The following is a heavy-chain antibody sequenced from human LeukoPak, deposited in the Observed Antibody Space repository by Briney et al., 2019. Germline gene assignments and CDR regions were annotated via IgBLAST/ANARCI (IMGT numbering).Heavy chain of an antibody. J-gene: IGHJ4*02. D-gene: IGHD3-22*01. CDR3: ARIGDKSYRIGYYFDY. CDR2: IYYSGCT. CDR1: GGSIGGYD. Sequence: PSETLSLTCIASGGSIGGYDWTWIRQPPGKGLEWIGYIYYSGCTNYNPSLTSRVTISVDTSKNQFSLNLSSVTAADTAVYYCARIGDKSYRIGYYFDYWGQGTLVTVSS. V-gene: IGHV4-59*01.